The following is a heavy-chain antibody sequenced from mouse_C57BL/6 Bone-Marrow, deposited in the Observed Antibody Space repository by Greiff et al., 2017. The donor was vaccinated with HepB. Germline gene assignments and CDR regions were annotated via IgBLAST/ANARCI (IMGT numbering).Heavy chain of an antibody. J-gene: IGHJ4*01. CDR2: IDPSDSYT. V-gene: IGHV1-50*01. Sequence: VQLQQPGAELVKPGASVKLSCKASGYTFTSYWMQWVKQRPGQGLEWIGEIDPSDSYTNYNQKFKGKATLTVDTSSSTAYRQLSSLTSEDSAVYYCARERNYGLYAMDYWGQGTSVTVSS. D-gene: IGHD1-1*01. CDR3: ARERNYGLYAMDY. CDR1: GYTFTSYW.